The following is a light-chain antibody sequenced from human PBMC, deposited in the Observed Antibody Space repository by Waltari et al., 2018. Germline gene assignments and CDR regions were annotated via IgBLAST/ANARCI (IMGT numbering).Light chain of an antibody. CDR2: DDS. CDR3: QVWDSSTDHVV. J-gene: IGLJ2*01. V-gene: IGLV3-21*01. CDR1: KIGVKS. Sequence: SSVLTQPPSVSLAPGKTARITCGGNKIGVKSVQWYQQRPGQAPVVVIYDDSDRPSGIPERFSGSNSGNTATLTISGVEAGDVADYYCQVWDSSTDHVVFGGGTKLTVL.